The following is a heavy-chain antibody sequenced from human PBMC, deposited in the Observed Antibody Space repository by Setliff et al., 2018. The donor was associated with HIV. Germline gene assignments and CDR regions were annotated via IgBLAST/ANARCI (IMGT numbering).Heavy chain of an antibody. CDR3: ARVRSYGSAYDAFDV. V-gene: IGHV4-4*08. Sequence: PLETLSLTCTVSGGSIGGYYWSWIRQPPGTGLEWLGCIYSGGSTNYNPSLESRVTISLDTSKNQFSLRLTSVTAADTAVYYCARVRSYGSAYDAFDVWGPGTMVTVSS. D-gene: IGHD3-10*01. CDR2: IYSGGST. J-gene: IGHJ3*01. CDR1: GGSIGGYY.